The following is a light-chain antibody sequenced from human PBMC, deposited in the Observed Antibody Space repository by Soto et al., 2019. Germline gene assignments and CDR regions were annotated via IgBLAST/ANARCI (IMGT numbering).Light chain of an antibody. CDR3: QQYHTWPVT. CDR2: GAS. CDR1: QSVYSN. J-gene: IGKJ4*01. V-gene: IGKV3-15*01. Sequence: DIVLTQSPDTLSLSPGERVTLSCRASQSVYSNLAWYRHKPGQAPRLLISGASTGATGVPVRFRGSGSGTEFTLTINTLQSEDSAVYYCQQYHTWPVTFGGGTKVDIK.